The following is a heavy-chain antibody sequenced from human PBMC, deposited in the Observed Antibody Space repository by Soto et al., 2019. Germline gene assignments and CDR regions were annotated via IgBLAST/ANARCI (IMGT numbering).Heavy chain of an antibody. V-gene: IGHV4-4*02. CDR2: IFHDGTA. D-gene: IGHD6-6*01. CDR3: ARLVYDARLNYMYFDF. J-gene: IGHJ4*02. CDR1: GVSISSGNW. Sequence: SETLSLTGAVSGVSISSGNWWTWVRQTPQRGLEYIGEIFHDGTANYYPSFERRVAISVDTSKNQFSLNLTSVTAADTAIYFCARLVYDARLNYMYFDFWGQGALVTVSS.